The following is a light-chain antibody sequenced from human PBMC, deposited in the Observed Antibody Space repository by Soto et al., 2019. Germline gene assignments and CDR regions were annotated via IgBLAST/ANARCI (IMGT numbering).Light chain of an antibody. CDR1: QGVGNY. Sequence: DIQMTQSPSSLSASLGDRVTITCRASQGVGNYLAWYQLQPGKGPKLLIYAASTLQSGVPSRFSGSGSGTDFTLTISSLQPEDVATYYCQKYNSAPLTFGQGTKVEI. J-gene: IGKJ1*01. V-gene: IGKV1-27*01. CDR2: AAS. CDR3: QKYNSAPLT.